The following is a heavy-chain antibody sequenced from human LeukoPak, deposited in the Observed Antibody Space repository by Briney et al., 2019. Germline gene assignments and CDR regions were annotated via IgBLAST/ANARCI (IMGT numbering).Heavy chain of an antibody. Sequence: PGGSLRLSCAASGFTFSSYWMSWVRQAPGKGLDWVAVVSYDESNKHYADSVKGRFTISRDNSKNTLYLQMNSLKPEDTAVYYCARGSLHLVEGGPGYWGQGTLVTVSS. CDR1: GFTFSSYW. CDR3: ARGSLHLVEGGPGY. CDR2: VSYDESNK. V-gene: IGHV3-30-3*01. D-gene: IGHD2-2*01. J-gene: IGHJ4*02.